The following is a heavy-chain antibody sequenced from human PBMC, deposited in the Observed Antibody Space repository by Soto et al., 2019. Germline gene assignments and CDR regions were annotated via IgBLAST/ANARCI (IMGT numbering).Heavy chain of an antibody. CDR1: GFSSSSYV. CDR2: IGGGGGRT. Sequence: GGSLRLSCAASGFSSSSYVMGWVRQTPGKGLEWVSGIGGGGGRTYYADSVQGRFTISRDDSKKTAYLQMNNLESEDTAVYYCSRDDSDWFFNWGRGTLVTVS. D-gene: IGHD3-9*01. V-gene: IGHV3-23*01. CDR3: SRDDSDWFFN. J-gene: IGHJ4*02.